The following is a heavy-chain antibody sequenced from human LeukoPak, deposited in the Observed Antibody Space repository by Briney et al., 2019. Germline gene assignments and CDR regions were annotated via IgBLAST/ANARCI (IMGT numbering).Heavy chain of an antibody. CDR2: IRGKAYGGAT. Sequence: PGGSLRLPCTGSGFTFGAHSMAWVRQAPGKGPEWVGFIRGKAYGGATGYTASVKGRFTISRDDSKSIVYLQMNSLRTEDTAVYYCICLTDPFDYWGQGSLVTVSS. CDR3: ICLTDPFDY. V-gene: IGHV3-49*04. CDR1: GFTFGAHS. J-gene: IGHJ4*02.